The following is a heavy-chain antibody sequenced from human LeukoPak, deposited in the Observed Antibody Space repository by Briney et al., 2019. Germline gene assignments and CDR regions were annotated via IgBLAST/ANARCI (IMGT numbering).Heavy chain of an antibody. CDR1: GYSFPSYG. CDR3: ARKGVGHYSGYDFDYYYYYMDV. J-gene: IGHJ6*03. CDR2: ISSYNCNT. D-gene: IGHD5-12*01. V-gene: IGHV1-18*01. Sequence: GESLKISCKGSGYSFPSYGISWVRQGSGEGLEWMGWISSYNCNTNYAQKLQCRVNMNTDTSTSTAYMELRSLRSDDTAVYYCARKGVGHYSGYDFDYYYYYMDVWGKGTTVTVSS.